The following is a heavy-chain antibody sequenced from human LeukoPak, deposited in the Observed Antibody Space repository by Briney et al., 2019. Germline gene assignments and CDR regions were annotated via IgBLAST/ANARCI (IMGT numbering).Heavy chain of an antibody. J-gene: IGHJ4*02. Sequence: GGSLRLSCEASGFTFSSYGMHWVRQAPGKGLEWVAVLWSDGNNKYYTDSVKGRFTISRDNSKNTLYLQMDSLRAEDTAVYYCANEGSGVRGSYYFDCWGQGTLVTVSS. D-gene: IGHD3-10*01. CDR2: LWSDGNNK. CDR1: GFTFSSYG. CDR3: ANEGSGVRGSYYFDC. V-gene: IGHV3-33*06.